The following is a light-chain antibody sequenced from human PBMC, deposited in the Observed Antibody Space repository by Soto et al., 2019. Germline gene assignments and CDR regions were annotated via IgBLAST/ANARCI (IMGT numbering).Light chain of an antibody. CDR2: EGS. J-gene: IGLJ2*01. CDR3: CSYAGSSTLV. CDR1: SSDVGSYNL. V-gene: IGLV2-23*01. Sequence: QSALTQPASVSGSPGQSITISCTGTSSDVGSYNLVSWYQQHPGKAPKLMIYEGSKRPSGVSNLFSGSKSGNTASLTISGLQAEDEADYYCCSYAGSSTLVFGGGTKLTVL.